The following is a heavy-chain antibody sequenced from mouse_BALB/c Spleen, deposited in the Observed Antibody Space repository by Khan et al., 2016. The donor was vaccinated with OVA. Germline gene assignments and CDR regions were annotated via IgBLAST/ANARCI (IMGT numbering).Heavy chain of an antibody. CDR3: ARNLYDYDPWFAY. Sequence: LKESGPGILQPSQTLSLTCSFSGFSLRTSGLGVTWIRQSSGKGLEWLAHIYWDDEKRYNPSLKSRLTISKDTSRSQVFLKITSVDTADTATYYCARNLYDYDPWFAYWGQGTLVTVAA. V-gene: IGHV8-12*01. D-gene: IGHD2-4*01. J-gene: IGHJ3*01. CDR1: GFSLRTSGLG. CDR2: IYWDDEK.